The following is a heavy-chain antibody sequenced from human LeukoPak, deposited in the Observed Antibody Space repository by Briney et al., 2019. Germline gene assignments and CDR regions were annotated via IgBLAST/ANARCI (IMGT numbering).Heavy chain of an antibody. CDR2: IYYSGST. V-gene: IGHV4-59*12. CDR3: ARGASGLRSYYYYYYMDV. Sequence: SETLSLTCTVSGGSISSYYWSWIRQPPGKGLEWIGYIYYSGSTNYNPSLKSRVTISVDTSKNQFSLKLSSVTAADTAVYYCARGASGLRSYYYYYYMDVWGKGTTVTVSS. J-gene: IGHJ6*03. CDR1: GGSISSYY.